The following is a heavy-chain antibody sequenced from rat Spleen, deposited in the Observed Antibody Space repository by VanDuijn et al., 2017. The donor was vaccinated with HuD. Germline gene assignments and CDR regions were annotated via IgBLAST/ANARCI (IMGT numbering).Heavy chain of an antibody. CDR2: ISYDGSTP. CDR1: GFTFSNYD. J-gene: IGHJ2*01. Sequence: EVQVVESGGGIVQPGRSMKLSCAASGFTFSNYDMVWVRQAPTKGLKWVASISYDGSTPYYRDSVKGRFTISRDNAKSTQYLQMDSLRSEDTATYYCTRGYYFDYWGQGVMVTVSS. V-gene: IGHV5-7*01. CDR3: TRGYYFDY.